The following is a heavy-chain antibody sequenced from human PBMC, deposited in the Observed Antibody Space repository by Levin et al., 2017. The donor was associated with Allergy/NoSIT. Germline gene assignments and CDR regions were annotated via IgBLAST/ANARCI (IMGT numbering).Heavy chain of an antibody. CDR2: ISSSGSTI. D-gene: IGHD6-19*01. V-gene: IGHV3-11*01. CDR1: GFTFSDYY. CDR3: ARGSSGWYFAIDY. Sequence: LSLTCAASGFTFSDYYMSWIRPAPGKGLEWVSYISSSGSTIYYADSVKGRFTISRDNAKNSLYLQMNSLRAEDTAVYYCARGSSGWYFAIDYWGQGTLVTVSS. J-gene: IGHJ4*02.